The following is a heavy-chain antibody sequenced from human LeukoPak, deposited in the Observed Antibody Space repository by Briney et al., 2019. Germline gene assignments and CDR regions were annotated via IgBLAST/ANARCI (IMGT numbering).Heavy chain of an antibody. J-gene: IGHJ4*02. Sequence: SETLSLTCTVSGGSISSYYWSWIRQPPGKGLEWIGYIYYSGSTNYNPSLKSRVAISVDTSKNQFSLKLSSVTAADTAVYYCARESHYYFDYWGQGTLVTVSS. CDR2: IYYSGST. V-gene: IGHV4-59*01. CDR1: GGSISSYY. CDR3: ARESHYYFDY. D-gene: IGHD2-21*02.